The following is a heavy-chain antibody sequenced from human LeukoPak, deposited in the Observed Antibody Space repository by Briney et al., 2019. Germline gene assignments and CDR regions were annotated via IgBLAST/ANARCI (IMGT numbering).Heavy chain of an antibody. D-gene: IGHD2-2*01. Sequence: SETLSLTCTVSSGSIISSSYYWGWIRPPPGKGLEWIGSIYYSGSTYYNPSLKSRVTISVDTSKNQFSLKLSSVTAADTAVYYCAKQAYCSSTSCYRFDYWGQGTLVTVSS. J-gene: IGHJ4*02. CDR1: SGSIISSSYY. CDR3: AKQAYCSSTSCYRFDY. CDR2: IYYSGST. V-gene: IGHV4-39*01.